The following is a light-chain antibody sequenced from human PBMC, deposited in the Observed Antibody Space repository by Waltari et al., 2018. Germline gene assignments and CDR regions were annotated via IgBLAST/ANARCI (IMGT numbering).Light chain of an antibody. CDR3: QQYNTYST. CDR2: KAS. Sequence: DIQMTQFPSTLSASVGDSVTITCRARQSVSSWLAWYQQKPGKAPKLLIYKASTLEGGVPSRFSGSGSGTEFTLTISSLQPDDFATYYCQQYNTYSTFGQGTKVDIK. J-gene: IGKJ1*01. CDR1: QSVSSW. V-gene: IGKV1-5*03.